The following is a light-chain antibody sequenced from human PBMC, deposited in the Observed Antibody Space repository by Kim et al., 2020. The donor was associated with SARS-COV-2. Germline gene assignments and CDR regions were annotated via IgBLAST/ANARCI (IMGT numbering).Light chain of an antibody. V-gene: IGLV2-14*03. CDR3: SSYTSSSTLV. J-gene: IGLJ1*01. CDR2: DVS. Sequence: GQSITISCTGTSSDVGGYNYGSWYQQHPGKSPKLMIYDVSNRPSGVYNRFSGSKSGNTASLTISGLQAEDEADYYCSSYTSSSTLVFGTGTKVTVL. CDR1: SSDVGGYNY.